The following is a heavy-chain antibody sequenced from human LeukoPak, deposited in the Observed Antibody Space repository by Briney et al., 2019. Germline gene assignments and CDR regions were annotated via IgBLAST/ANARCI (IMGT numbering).Heavy chain of an antibody. CDR1: EFIFSKSG. CDR2: VWFDGSKR. Sequence: PGGSLRLSCTVSEFIFSKSGMHWVRRAPGKGLEWVAVVWFDGSKRYYADTVKGRFTISRGNSKNTLYLQMDSLRVEDTAMYFCARDFRRYSYGPLDYWGQGTLVTVSS. V-gene: IGHV3-33*01. CDR3: ARDFRRYSYGPLDY. D-gene: IGHD5-18*01. J-gene: IGHJ4*02.